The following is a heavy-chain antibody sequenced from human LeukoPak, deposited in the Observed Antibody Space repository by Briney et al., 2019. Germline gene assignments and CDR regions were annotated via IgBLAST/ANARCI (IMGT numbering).Heavy chain of an antibody. V-gene: IGHV4-61*05. D-gene: IGHD4-23*01. Sequence: NSSETLSLTCTVSGGSISSSSYYWSWIRQPPGKGLEWIGYIYYSGSTNYNPSLKSRVTISVDTSKNQFSLKLSSVTAADTAVYYCARSWVGTHTGDFDYWGQGTLVTVSS. CDR1: GGSISSSSYY. J-gene: IGHJ4*02. CDR2: IYYSGST. CDR3: ARSWVGTHTGDFDY.